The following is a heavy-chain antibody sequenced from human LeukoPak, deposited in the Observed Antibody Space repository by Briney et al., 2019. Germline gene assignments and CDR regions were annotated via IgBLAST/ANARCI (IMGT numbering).Heavy chain of an antibody. V-gene: IGHV3-11*06. J-gene: IGHJ6*04. CDR3: ARSSAYCSSTSCPTYYYGMDV. Sequence: GGSLRLSCAASGFTFSDYYMSWIRQAPGKGLEWVSYISSSSSYTNYADSVKGRFTISRDNAKNSLYLQMNSLRAEDTAVYYCARSSAYCSSTSCPTYYYGMDVWGKGTTVTASS. D-gene: IGHD2-2*01. CDR2: ISSSSSYT. CDR1: GFTFSDYY.